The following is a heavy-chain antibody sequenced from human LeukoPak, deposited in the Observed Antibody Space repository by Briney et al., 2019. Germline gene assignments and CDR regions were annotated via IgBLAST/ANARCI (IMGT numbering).Heavy chain of an antibody. Sequence: NAGGSLRLSCAASGFTFSSYSMNWVRQAPGKGLEWVSSISSSSSYIYYADSVKGRFTISRDNAKNSLYLQMNSLRAEDTAVYYCAKSHFWSGYYIGENFDYWGQGTLVTVSS. J-gene: IGHJ4*02. D-gene: IGHD3-3*02. CDR2: ISSSSSYI. CDR1: GFTFSSYS. CDR3: AKSHFWSGYYIGENFDY. V-gene: IGHV3-21*01.